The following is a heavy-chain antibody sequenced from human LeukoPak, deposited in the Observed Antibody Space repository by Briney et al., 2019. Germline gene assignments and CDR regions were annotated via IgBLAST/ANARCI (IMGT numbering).Heavy chain of an antibody. V-gene: IGHV3-30*18. CDR1: GFTFSSYG. CDR3: AKSTLAYCGGDCYSAAFDI. CDR2: ISYDGSNK. D-gene: IGHD2-21*02. J-gene: IGHJ3*02. Sequence: GGSLRLSCAASGFTFSSYGMHWVRQAPGKGLEWVAVISYDGSNKYYADSVKGRFTISRDNSKNTLYLEMNSLRVEDTAVYYCAKSTLAYCGGDCYSAAFDIWGQGTMVTVSS.